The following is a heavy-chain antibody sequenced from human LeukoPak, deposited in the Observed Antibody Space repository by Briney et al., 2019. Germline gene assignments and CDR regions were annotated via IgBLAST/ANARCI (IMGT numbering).Heavy chain of an antibody. CDR2: IYYSGST. J-gene: IGHJ4*02. V-gene: IGHV4-39*01. Sequence: SETLSLTCTVSGGSISSSSYYWGWIRQPPGKGLEWIGSIYYSGSTYYNPSPKSRVTISVDTSKNQFSLKLSSVTAADTAVYYCANEGDTAMDYWGQGTLVTVSS. D-gene: IGHD5-18*01. CDR1: GGSISSSSYY. CDR3: ANEGDTAMDY.